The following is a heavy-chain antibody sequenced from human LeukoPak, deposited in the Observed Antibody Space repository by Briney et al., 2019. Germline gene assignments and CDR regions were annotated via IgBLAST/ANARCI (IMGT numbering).Heavy chain of an antibody. J-gene: IGHJ3*02. CDR1: GFTFSSYA. CDR3: AKDGTWIQLWLIPVGAFDI. CDR2: ISGSGGST. D-gene: IGHD5-18*01. Sequence: PGRSLRLSCAASGFTFSSYAMSWVRQAPGKGLEWVSAISGSGGSTYYADSVKGRFTISRDNSKNTLYLQMNSLRAEDTAVYYCAKDGTWIQLWLIPVGAFDIWGQGTMVTVSS. V-gene: IGHV3-23*01.